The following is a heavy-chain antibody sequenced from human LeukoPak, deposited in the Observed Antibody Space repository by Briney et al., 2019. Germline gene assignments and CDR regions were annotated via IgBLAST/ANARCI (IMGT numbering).Heavy chain of an antibody. CDR1: SGSISSSSYY. CDR2: IYYSGKI. V-gene: IGHV4-39*01. J-gene: IGHJ2*01. CDR3: ARHVIFPDVDTSIISTWYFDL. Sequence: PSETLSLTCTVSSGSISSSSYYWGWIRQPPGEGLEWIGSIYYSGKIYYNPSLKSRATIFVDTSKNQFSLKLSSVTAADTAVYYFARHVIFPDVDTSIISTWYFDLWGRGTLVTVSS. D-gene: IGHD5-18*01.